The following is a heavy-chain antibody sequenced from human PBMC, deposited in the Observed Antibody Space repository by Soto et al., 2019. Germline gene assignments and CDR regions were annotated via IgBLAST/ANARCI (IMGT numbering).Heavy chain of an antibody. CDR1: GGSISTDYW. J-gene: IGHJ4*02. V-gene: IGHV4-4*02. CDR3: AKVSGGSPAFDY. Sequence: QVQLQESGPGLVKPSGTLSLTCAVSGGSISTDYWWSWVRQPPGKGLEWIGEVHHSGTTNYIQSLKSRVTMSVDKSGNQVSLELTSVAAADTAVYYCAKVSGGSPAFDYWGQGTLVTVSS. D-gene: IGHD1-26*01. CDR2: VHHSGTT.